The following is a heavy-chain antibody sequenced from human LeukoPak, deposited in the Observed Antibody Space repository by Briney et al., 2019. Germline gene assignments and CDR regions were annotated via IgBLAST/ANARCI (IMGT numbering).Heavy chain of an antibody. V-gene: IGHV3-21*01. CDR2: ISSSSTYI. D-gene: IGHD3-10*01. J-gene: IGHJ4*02. CDR3: TRAEGSGSSFDY. CDR1: GFPFRSFS. Sequence: PGGSLRLSCVASGFPFRSFSMNWVSQAPGKGLEWVSSISSSSTYIYYADSVKGRFTISRDNAKNSLYLQMNSLRVEDTAVYYCTRAEGSGSSFDYWGQGTLVTVSS.